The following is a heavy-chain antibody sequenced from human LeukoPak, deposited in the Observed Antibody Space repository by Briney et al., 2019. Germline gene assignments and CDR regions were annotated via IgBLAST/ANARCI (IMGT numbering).Heavy chain of an antibody. CDR3: ARDLAGVLDY. J-gene: IGHJ4*02. CDR2: IHYDESDK. D-gene: IGHD2-8*01. V-gene: IGHV3-7*01. Sequence: GQSLRLSCAASGFTLSTYCLAWVRHAPGKGLEWVANIHYDESDKQYTDSVKRRFTISRDNHKNSLFLQMNSLRAEDTAVYYCARDLAGVLDYWGRGPLVSVSS. CDR1: GFTLSTYC.